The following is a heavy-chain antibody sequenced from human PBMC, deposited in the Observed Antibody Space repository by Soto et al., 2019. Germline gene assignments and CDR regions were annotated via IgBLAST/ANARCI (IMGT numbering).Heavy chain of an antibody. V-gene: IGHV4-34*01. Sequence: SETLSLTCAVYGGSFSGYYWSWIRQPPGKGLEWIGEINHSGSTNYNPSLKSRVTISVDTSKNQFSLKLSSVTAADTAVYYCARRITMVRGVINYYFDYWGQGTLVTVSS. CDR1: GGSFSGYY. CDR2: INHSGST. CDR3: ARRITMVRGVINYYFDY. J-gene: IGHJ4*02. D-gene: IGHD3-10*01.